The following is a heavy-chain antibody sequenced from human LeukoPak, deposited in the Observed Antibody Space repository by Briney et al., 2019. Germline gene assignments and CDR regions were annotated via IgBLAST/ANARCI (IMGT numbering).Heavy chain of an antibody. J-gene: IGHJ4*02. CDR2: ISGTGGST. V-gene: IGHV3-23*01. Sequence: GGSLRLSCTASGFTFNNYAMSWVRQAPGKGLEWVSAISGTGGSTYYADSVKGRFTISRDNSKNTLYLQMNSLRAEDTAVYYCARDLWFGELFHIDYWGQGTLVTVSS. D-gene: IGHD3-10*01. CDR3: ARDLWFGELFHIDY. CDR1: GFTFNNYA.